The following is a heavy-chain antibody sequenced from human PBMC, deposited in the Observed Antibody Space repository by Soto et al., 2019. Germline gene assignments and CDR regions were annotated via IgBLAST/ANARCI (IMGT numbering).Heavy chain of an antibody. CDR1: GFPCGSYD. J-gene: IGHJ3*01. CDR2: ILVDGRT. D-gene: IGHD2-8*02. Sequence: GGSLRLSCAASGFPCGSYDMTWVRQAPGKGLEWVSTILVDGRTFYVDSVEGRFTISRDNSRNTVYLQMNSLTAGDTALYYCAKATATGGGAFDFCGQGTMVTVSS. CDR3: AKATATGGGAFDF. V-gene: IGHV3-23*01.